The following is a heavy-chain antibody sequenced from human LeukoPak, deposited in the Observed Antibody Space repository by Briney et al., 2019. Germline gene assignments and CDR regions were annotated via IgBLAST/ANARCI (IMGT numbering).Heavy chain of an antibody. D-gene: IGHD2-2*01. CDR1: GYTFTSYG. CDR2: ISAYNGNT. J-gene: IGHJ3*02. Sequence: ASVKVSCKASGYTFTSYGISWVRQAPGQGLEWMGWISAYNGNTNYAQKLQGRVTMTTDTSTSTAYMELRSLRSDDTAVYYCARDLLNIVVVPAATPDAFDIWGQGTMVTVSS. V-gene: IGHV1-18*01. CDR3: ARDLLNIVVVPAATPDAFDI.